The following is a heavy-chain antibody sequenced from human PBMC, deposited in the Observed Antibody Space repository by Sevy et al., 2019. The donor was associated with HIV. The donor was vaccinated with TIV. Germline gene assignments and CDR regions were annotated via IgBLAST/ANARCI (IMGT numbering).Heavy chain of an antibody. CDR1: DGSFSGYY. Sequence: KQSQTLSLTCAVHDGSFSGYYWNWIRQLPGKGLEWIGEINESGITYYNPSLKSRVTISVDTSNKQFSLKLNSVTAVDSAVYFCARSPPVVVVPGAPSWFDPWGQGTLVTASS. CDR3: ARSPPVVVVPGAPSWFDP. D-gene: IGHD2-2*01. J-gene: IGHJ5*02. V-gene: IGHV4-34*01. CDR2: INESGIT.